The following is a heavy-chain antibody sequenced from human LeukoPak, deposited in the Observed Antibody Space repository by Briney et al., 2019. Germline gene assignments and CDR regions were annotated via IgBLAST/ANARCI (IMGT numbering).Heavy chain of an antibody. CDR3: AKDYMDWRYFDY. J-gene: IGHJ4*02. CDR2: ISYDGSNE. Sequence: LSLSCAVYGGSFSGYYWSWIRQPPGKGLEWVAIISYDGSNEYYADSVKGRFTISRDNSKNTLYLQMNSLRAEDTAVYYCAKDYMDWRYFDYWGQGTLVTVSS. D-gene: IGHD3-3*01. V-gene: IGHV3-30*18. CDR1: GGSFSGYY.